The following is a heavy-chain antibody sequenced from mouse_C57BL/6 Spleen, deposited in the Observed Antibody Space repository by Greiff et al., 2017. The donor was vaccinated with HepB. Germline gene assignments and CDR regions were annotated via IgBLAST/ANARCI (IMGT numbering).Heavy chain of an antibody. J-gene: IGHJ3*01. CDR2: ISDGGSYT. V-gene: IGHV5-4*03. CDR1: GFTFSSYA. Sequence: EVKVVESGGGLVKPGGSLKLSCAASGFTFSSYAMSWVRQTPEKRLEWVATISDGGSYTYYPDNVKGRFTISRDNAKNNLYLQMSHLKSEDTAMYYCARGLGQAWFAYWGQGTLVTVSA. CDR3: ARGLGQAWFAY. D-gene: IGHD4-1*01.